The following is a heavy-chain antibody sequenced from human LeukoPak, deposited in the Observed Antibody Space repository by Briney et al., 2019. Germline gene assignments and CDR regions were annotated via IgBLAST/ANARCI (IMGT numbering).Heavy chain of an antibody. J-gene: IGHJ6*03. D-gene: IGHD6-6*01. CDR2: INLSGST. CDR3: ARGVAARPFYFYYYMDV. CDR1: GGSFSGYY. V-gene: IGHV4-34*01. Sequence: SETLSLTCAVYGGSFSGYYWNWLRQPPGKGLEWIGEINLSGSTNYNPSLKSRVTISIDTSKNQFSLKVSSVTAADTAVYYCARGVAARPFYFYYYMDVWDTGTTVTFSS.